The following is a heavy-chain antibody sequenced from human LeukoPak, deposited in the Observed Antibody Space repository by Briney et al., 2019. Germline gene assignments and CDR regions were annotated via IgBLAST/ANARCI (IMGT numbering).Heavy chain of an antibody. D-gene: IGHD6-19*01. CDR2: INAGNGNT. CDR1: GYTFTSYA. V-gene: IGHV1-3*03. J-gene: IGHJ1*01. CDR3: ARGPSYSSGWYRAEYFQH. Sequence: GASVKVSCKASGYTFTSYAMHWVRQAPGQRLEWMGWINAGNGNTKYSQEFQGRVTITRDTSASTAYMELSSLRSEDMAVYYCARGPSYSSGWYRAEYFQHWGQGTLVTVSS.